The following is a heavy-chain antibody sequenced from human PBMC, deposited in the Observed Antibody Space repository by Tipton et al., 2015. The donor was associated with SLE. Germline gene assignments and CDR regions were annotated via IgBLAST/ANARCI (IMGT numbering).Heavy chain of an antibody. Sequence: TLSLTCAVYGGSFSGYYWSWIRQPPGKGLEWIGEINHSGSTNYNPSLKSRVTISVDTSKNQFSLKLSSVTAADTAVYYCARGILEWSDYWGQGTLVTASS. CDR1: GGSFSGYY. J-gene: IGHJ4*02. CDR2: INHSGST. V-gene: IGHV4-34*01. D-gene: IGHD3-3*01. CDR3: ARGILEWSDY.